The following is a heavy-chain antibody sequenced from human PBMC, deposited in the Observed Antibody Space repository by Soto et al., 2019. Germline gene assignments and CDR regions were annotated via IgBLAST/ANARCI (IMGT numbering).Heavy chain of an antibody. V-gene: IGHV1-2*02. Sequence: GSVKVSFKASGYPFTGYYMHLVRQAPGQGVEWMGWINPNSGGTNYAQKFQGRVTRTRDTSISTAYMELSRLRSDDTAVYYCARIQTPGIAAAGSHGMDVWGQGTPVTVSS. D-gene: IGHD6-13*01. CDR1: GYPFTGYY. J-gene: IGHJ6*01. CDR3: ARIQTPGIAAAGSHGMDV. CDR2: INPNSGGT.